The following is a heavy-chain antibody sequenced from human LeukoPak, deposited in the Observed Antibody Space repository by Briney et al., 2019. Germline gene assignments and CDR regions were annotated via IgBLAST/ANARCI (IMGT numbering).Heavy chain of an antibody. J-gene: IGHJ4*02. Sequence: PGGSLRLSCAASGFTFSSYAMSWVRQAPGKGLEWVSAISGSGGSTYYADSAKGRFTISRDNSTNTLYLQMNSLRAEDTAVYYCAYSIVATISPFDYWGQGTLVTVSS. V-gene: IGHV3-23*01. CDR1: GFTFSSYA. D-gene: IGHD5-12*01. CDR2: ISGSGGST. CDR3: AYSIVATISPFDY.